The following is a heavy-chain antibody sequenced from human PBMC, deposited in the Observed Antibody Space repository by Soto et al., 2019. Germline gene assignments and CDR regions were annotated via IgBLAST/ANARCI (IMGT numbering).Heavy chain of an antibody. J-gene: IGHJ4*02. CDR1: GGSISSGDYY. CDR2: IYYSGST. D-gene: IGHD3-10*01. V-gene: IGHV4-30-4*01. CDR3: ARDLVRGVITDRD. Sequence: SETLSLTCTVSGGSISSGDYYWSWIRQPPGKGLEWIGYIYYSGSTYYNPSLKSRVTISVDTSKNQFSLKLSSVTAADTAVYYCARDLVRGVITDRDWGQGTLVTVSS.